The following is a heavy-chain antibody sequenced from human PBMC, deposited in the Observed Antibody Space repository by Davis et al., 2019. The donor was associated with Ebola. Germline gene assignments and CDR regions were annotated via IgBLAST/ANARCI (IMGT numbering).Heavy chain of an antibody. Sequence: MPSETLSLICGVYGGPFIDYYWTWIRQLPGKGLEWIGEIDHSGGANYSPSLKSRVTMSVDMSKNQFSLNLNSVTAADTAIYYCARVRGTLARFYGMDVWGQGTTVTVSS. CDR1: GGPFIDYY. CDR3: ARVRGTLARFYGMDV. D-gene: IGHD3-10*01. V-gene: IGHV4-34*10. J-gene: IGHJ6*02. CDR2: IDHSGGA.